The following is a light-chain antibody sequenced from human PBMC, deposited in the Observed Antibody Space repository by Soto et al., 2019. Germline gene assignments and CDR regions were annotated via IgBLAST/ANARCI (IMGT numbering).Light chain of an antibody. CDR1: QSISIW. CDR2: KAS. V-gene: IGKV1-5*03. Sequence: DIQITQSPSTLSASVGDRVIITCRASQSISIWLAWYQQKPGKAPKILIYKASSLESGVPSRFSGSGSGTEFTLTISSLQPDDFATYYCQQYSTYTPRTFGQGTKVDIK. J-gene: IGKJ1*01. CDR3: QQYSTYTPRT.